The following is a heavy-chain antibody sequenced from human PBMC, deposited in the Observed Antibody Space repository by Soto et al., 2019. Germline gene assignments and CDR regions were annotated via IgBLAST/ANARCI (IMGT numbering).Heavy chain of an antibody. J-gene: IGHJ3*02. V-gene: IGHV5-51*01. CDR1: GYSFSFYW. CDR2: MYPDDSDI. CDR3: ATAYVYDFENSNYYRDAFDI. D-gene: IGHD3-22*01. Sequence: PGESLKISCKASGYSFSFYWIGWVRQMPGKGLEWMAIMYPDDSDIRYSPSFEAHVTISAEKSTSTAFLQWSSLKASDTAMYYCATAYVYDFENSNYYRDAFDIWGQGTLVTVSS.